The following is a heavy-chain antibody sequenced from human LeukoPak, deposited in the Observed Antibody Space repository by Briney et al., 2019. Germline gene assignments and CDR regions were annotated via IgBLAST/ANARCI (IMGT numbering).Heavy chain of an antibody. CDR1: GFTVSSNY. J-gene: IGHJ3*02. CDR3: AKTNTGSSSQSDSFDI. Sequence: QAGGSLRLSCAASGFTVSSNYMSWVRQAPGKGLEWVSAIRGSGTSTYYADSVQGRLTISRDNSKNTLYLQMNSLRAEDTAVYYCAKTNTGSSSQSDSFDIWGQGTMVTVSS. D-gene: IGHD6-6*01. CDR2: IRGSGTST. V-gene: IGHV3-23*01.